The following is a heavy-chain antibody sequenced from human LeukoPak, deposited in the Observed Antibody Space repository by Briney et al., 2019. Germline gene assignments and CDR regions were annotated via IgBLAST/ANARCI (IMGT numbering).Heavy chain of an antibody. CDR2: ISSNGGST. CDR3: ARADVAVAGTYYYYYMDV. Sequence: GGSLRLSCAASGFTFSSYAMHWVRQAPGKGLEYVSAISSNGGSTYYANSVKDRFTISRDNSKNTLYLQMGSLRAEDMTVYYCARADVAVAGTYYYYYMDVWGKGTTVTVSS. CDR1: GFTFSSYA. V-gene: IGHV3-64*01. J-gene: IGHJ6*03. D-gene: IGHD6-19*01.